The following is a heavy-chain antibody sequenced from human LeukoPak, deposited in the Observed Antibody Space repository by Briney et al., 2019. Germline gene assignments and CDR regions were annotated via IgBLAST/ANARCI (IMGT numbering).Heavy chain of an antibody. D-gene: IGHD2-21*02. CDR2: ISYDGSNK. CDR1: GFTFSNYG. V-gene: IGHV3-30*18. CDR3: AKEAAYCGGDCYSGSDY. J-gene: IGHJ4*02. Sequence: GGSLRLSCAASGFTFSNYGMHWVRQAPGKGLEWVAVISYDGSNKYYADSVKGRFTISRDNSKNTLYLQMNSLRAEDTAVYYCAKEAAYCGGDCYSGSDYWGQGTLVTVSS.